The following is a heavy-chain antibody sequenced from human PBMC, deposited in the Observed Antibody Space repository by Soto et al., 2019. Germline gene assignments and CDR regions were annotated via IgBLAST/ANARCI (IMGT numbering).Heavy chain of an antibody. Sequence: PSETLSLTCTVSGGSIISSSYYWGWIRQPPGKGLEWIGSIYYSGSTYYNPSLKSRVTLSVDTSKNQFSLKLSSVTAADTAVYYCASSPISSGWYLTSLDWFDPWGQGTLVTVSS. D-gene: IGHD6-19*01. V-gene: IGHV4-39*01. CDR1: GGSIISSSYY. CDR2: IYYSGST. CDR3: ASSPISSGWYLTSLDWFDP. J-gene: IGHJ5*02.